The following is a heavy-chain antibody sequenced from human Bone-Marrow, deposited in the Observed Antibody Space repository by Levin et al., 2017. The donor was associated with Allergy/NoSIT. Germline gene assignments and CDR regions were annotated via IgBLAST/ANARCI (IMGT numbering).Heavy chain of an antibody. Sequence: GGSLRLSCAASGFTFSSYSMNWVRQAPGKGLEWVSYISSSSSTIYYADSVKGRFTISRDNAKNSLYLQMNSLRDEDTAVYYCARGGVNYDSEVRGMDVWGQGTTVTVSS. V-gene: IGHV3-48*02. CDR1: GFTFSSYS. CDR3: ARGGVNYDSEVRGMDV. CDR2: ISSSSSTI. J-gene: IGHJ6*02. D-gene: IGHD3-3*01.